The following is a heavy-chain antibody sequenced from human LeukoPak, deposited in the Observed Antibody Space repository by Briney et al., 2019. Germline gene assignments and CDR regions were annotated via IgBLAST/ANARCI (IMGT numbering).Heavy chain of an antibody. Sequence: SETLSLTCAVYGGSFSGYYWSWIRQPPGKGLEWIGEINHSGSTNYNPSLKSRVTISVDTSKNQFSLKLSSVTAADTAVYYCARVRGGYSPTYYFDYWGQGTLVTVSS. CDR2: INHSGST. D-gene: IGHD6-13*01. CDR1: GGSFSGYY. J-gene: IGHJ4*02. CDR3: ARVRGGYSPTYYFDY. V-gene: IGHV4-34*01.